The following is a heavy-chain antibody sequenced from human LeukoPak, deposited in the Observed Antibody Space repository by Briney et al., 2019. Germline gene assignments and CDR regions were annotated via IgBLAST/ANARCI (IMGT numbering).Heavy chain of an antibody. CDR1: GFIFRSDE. CDR3: TIERGSY. J-gene: IGHJ4*02. CDR2: ISSSADTI. V-gene: IGHV3-48*03. Sequence: GSLRLSLAASGFIFRSDEMTWVPQAPGKGLESVSFISSSADTILYAASVKGRLTISRDNGKNALYLQMNSLRAEDTAVYYCTIERGSYWRQGTLVTVSS.